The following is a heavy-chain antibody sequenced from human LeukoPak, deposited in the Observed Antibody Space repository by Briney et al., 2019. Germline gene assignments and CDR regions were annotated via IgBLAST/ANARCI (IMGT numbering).Heavy chain of an antibody. CDR2: IYTSGST. J-gene: IGHJ6*02. V-gene: IGHV4-61*02. CDR1: GGSISSGSYY. Sequence: SQTLSLTCSVSGGSISSGSYYWSWIRQPAGKGLEWIVRIYTSGSTNYNPSLKRRVTISVDTSKNQFSLKLSSVTAADTAVYYCARDSLRYFDWPSDGGMDVWGQGTTVTVSS. D-gene: IGHD3-9*01. CDR3: ARDSLRYFDWPSDGGMDV.